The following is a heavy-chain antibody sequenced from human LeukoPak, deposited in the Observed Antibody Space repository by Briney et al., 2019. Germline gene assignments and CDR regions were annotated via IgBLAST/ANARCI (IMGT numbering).Heavy chain of an antibody. V-gene: IGHV3-7*03. D-gene: IGHD3-22*01. CDR3: ARAKYYYDSTTYLDAFDI. Sequence: GSLRLSCAASGFTFSSYWMSWVRQAPGKGLEWVANIKQDGSEKYYVDSVKGRFAISRDNAKNSLFLQMNSLRAEDTALYYCARAKYYYDSTTYLDAFDIWGQGTMVTVSS. CDR1: GFTFSSYW. CDR2: IKQDGSEK. J-gene: IGHJ3*02.